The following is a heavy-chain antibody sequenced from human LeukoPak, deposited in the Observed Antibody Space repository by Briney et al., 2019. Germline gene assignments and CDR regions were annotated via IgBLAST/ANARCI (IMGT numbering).Heavy chain of an antibody. V-gene: IGHV4-59*01. J-gene: IGHJ5*02. Sequence: SETLSLTCTVSGGSISSYYCSWIRQPPGKGLEWIGYIYYSGSTNYNPSLKSRVTISVDTSKNQFSLKLSSVTAADTAVYYCARVGTTVTTFPFGPWGQGTLVTVSS. CDR3: ARVGTTVTTFPFGP. D-gene: IGHD4-17*01. CDR2: IYYSGST. CDR1: GGSISSYY.